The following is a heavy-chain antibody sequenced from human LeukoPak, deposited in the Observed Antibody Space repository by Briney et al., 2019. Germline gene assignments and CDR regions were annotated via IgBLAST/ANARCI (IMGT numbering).Heavy chain of an antibody. V-gene: IGHV3-30*04. J-gene: IGHJ3*02. CDR3: ARDGYNPDAFDI. CDR1: GFTFSIYA. CDR2: ISYDGSNK. D-gene: IGHD5-24*01. Sequence: GGSLRLSCAASGFTFSIYAMHWVRQAPGKGLEWVAVISYDGSNKYYADSVKGRFTISRDNSKNTLYLQMNSLRAEDTAVYYCARDGYNPDAFDIWGQGTMVTVSS.